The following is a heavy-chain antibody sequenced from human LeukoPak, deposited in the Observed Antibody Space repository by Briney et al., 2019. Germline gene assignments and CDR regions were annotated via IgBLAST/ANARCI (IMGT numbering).Heavy chain of an antibody. J-gene: IGHJ6*02. CDR3: ARDRGYYYGMDV. Sequence: PSETLSLTCTVSGGSISSGGYYWSWIRQPPGKGLEWIGYIYHSGSTYYNPSLKSRVTMSVDRSKNQFSLKLSSVTAADTAVYYCARDRGYYYGMDVWGQGTTVTVSS. CDR1: GGSISSGGYY. CDR2: IYHSGST. V-gene: IGHV4-30-2*01. D-gene: IGHD3-16*01.